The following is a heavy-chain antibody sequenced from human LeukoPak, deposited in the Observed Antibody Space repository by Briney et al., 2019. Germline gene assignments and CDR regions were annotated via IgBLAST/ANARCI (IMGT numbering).Heavy chain of an antibody. Sequence: GGSLRLSCVDSGFTSSGYWMHWVRQAPGKGLVWVSSINSDGSSTTYADSVKGRFTISRDNAKNTLSLQMNSLRAEDTAVYYCVRGQLERPFDFYYGMDVWGKGTTVTVSS. CDR3: VRGQLERPFDFYYGMDV. J-gene: IGHJ6*04. CDR1: GFTSSGYW. D-gene: IGHD1-1*01. V-gene: IGHV3-74*01. CDR2: INSDGSST.